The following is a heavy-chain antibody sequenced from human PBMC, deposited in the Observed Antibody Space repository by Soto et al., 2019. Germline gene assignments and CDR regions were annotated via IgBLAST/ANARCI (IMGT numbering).Heavy chain of an antibody. CDR1: GLTFTSYS. D-gene: IGHD3-3*01. V-gene: IGHV3-33*06. Sequence: GGSLRLSCVVSGLTFTSYSMHWVRQAPGKGLEWVATFWYDASDKTYADSVEGRFTISRNPARGTLFLQMNDLRVEDAAEYFCAKDSWAIFGVPAGEYYAMDVWGQGTTVTVS. CDR3: AKDSWAIFGVPAGEYYAMDV. J-gene: IGHJ6*02. CDR2: FWYDASDK.